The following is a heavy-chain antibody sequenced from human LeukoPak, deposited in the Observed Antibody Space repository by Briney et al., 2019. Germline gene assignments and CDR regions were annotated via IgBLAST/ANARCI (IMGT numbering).Heavy chain of an antibody. V-gene: IGHV3-21*01. Sequence: GGSLRLSCAASGFTFHIYAMNWVRQAPGKGLEWVSSISSSSTYIDYADSVKGRFTISRDSAKNSLYLQMNSLRAEDTALYYCATSAVPSNFYYYAMDVWGQGTTVTVSS. CDR2: ISSSSTYI. CDR3: ATSAVPSNFYYYAMDV. CDR1: GFTFHIYA. J-gene: IGHJ6*02.